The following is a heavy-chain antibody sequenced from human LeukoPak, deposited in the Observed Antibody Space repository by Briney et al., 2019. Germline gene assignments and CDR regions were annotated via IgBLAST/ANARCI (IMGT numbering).Heavy chain of an antibody. D-gene: IGHD2-2*01. CDR3: ARDLGYCSSTSCSVFDY. CDR2: ISSSSSTI. CDR1: GFTFSTYN. J-gene: IGHJ4*02. V-gene: IGHV3-48*04. Sequence: GGSLRLSCAASGFTFSTYNMNWVRQAPGKGLEWVSYISSSSSTIYYADSVKGRFTISRDNARNSLYLQMNSLRAEDTAVYYCARDLGYCSSTSCSVFDYWGQGTLVTVSS.